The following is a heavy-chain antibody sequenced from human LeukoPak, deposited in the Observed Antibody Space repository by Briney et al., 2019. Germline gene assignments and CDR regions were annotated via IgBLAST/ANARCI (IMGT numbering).Heavy chain of an antibody. CDR3: ARDLVDGYNYY. Sequence: GGSLRLSCAASGFTFSSYWMHWVRQAPGKGLEWVSYISSSGSTIYYADSVKGRFTISRDNAKNSLYLQMNSLRAEDTAVYYCARDLVDGYNYYWGQGTLVTVSS. V-gene: IGHV3-48*04. J-gene: IGHJ4*02. CDR2: ISSSGSTI. CDR1: GFTFSSYW. D-gene: IGHD5-24*01.